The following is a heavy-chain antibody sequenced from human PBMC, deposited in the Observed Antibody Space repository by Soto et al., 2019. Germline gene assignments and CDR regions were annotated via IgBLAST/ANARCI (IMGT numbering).Heavy chain of an antibody. CDR1: GFTFSDYA. CDR2: ISFGGGNT. J-gene: IGHJ4*02. Sequence: PGGSLRLSCVGSGFTFSDYAMTWVRQAPGKGLEWVATISFGGGNTYYADSLEGRFTISRDNSKNTLFLQMYDLRAEDTALYYCAKDGYCNGGSCYLYYLDSWGLGTPVTVS. V-gene: IGHV3-23*01. CDR3: AKDGYCNGGSCYLYYLDS. D-gene: IGHD2-15*01.